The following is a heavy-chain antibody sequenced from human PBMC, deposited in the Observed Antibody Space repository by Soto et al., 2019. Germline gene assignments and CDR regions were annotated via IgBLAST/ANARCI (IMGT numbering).Heavy chain of an antibody. J-gene: IGHJ4*02. CDR2: INAGNGNT. CDR3: AREALYCGGDCYSAYYFDY. Sequence: ASVKVSCKASGYTFTSYAMHWVRQAPGQRLEWMGWINAGNGNTKYSQKFQGRVTITRDTSASTAYMELSSLRSEDTAVYYCAREALYCGGDCYSAYYFDYWGQGNLVTVSS. D-gene: IGHD2-21*02. CDR1: GYTFTSYA. V-gene: IGHV1-3*01.